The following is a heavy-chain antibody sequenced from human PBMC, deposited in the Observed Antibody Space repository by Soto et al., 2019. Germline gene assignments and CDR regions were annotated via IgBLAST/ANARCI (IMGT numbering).Heavy chain of an antibody. D-gene: IGHD3-10*01. CDR2: INHSGST. V-gene: IGHV4-34*01. J-gene: IGHJ4*02. Sequence: SETLSLTCAVYGGSFSGYYWSWIRQPPGKGLEWIGEINHSGSTNYNPSLKSRVTISVDTSKNQFSLKLSSVTAADTAVYYCARGQNLMHSGQRVRGVIDYWGQGTLVTVSS. CDR1: GGSFSGYY. CDR3: ARGQNLMHSGQRVRGVIDY.